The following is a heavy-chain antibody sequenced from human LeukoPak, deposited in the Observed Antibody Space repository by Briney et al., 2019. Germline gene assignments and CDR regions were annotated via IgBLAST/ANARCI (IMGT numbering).Heavy chain of an antibody. D-gene: IGHD3-10*01. J-gene: IGHJ4*02. CDR1: GFTFSNAW. V-gene: IGHV3-15*01. CDR2: IKSKTDGGTT. Sequence: GGSLRLSCAASGFTFSNAWMSWVRQAPGKGLEWVGRIKSKTDGGTTDYAAPVKGRFTISRDDSKNTLYLQMNSLRAEDTAVYYCARGFLYYYGSGSFPFDYWGQGTLVTVSS. CDR3: ARGFLYYYGSGSFPFDY.